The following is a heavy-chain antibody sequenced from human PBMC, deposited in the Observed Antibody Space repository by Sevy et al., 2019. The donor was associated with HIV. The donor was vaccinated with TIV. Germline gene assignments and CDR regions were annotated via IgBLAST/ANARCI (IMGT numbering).Heavy chain of an antibody. CDR1: GGSVSSGSYY. CDR2: IYYSGST. V-gene: IGHV4-61*01. Sequence: SETLSLTCTVSGGSVSSGSYYWSWIRQPPGKGLEWIGYIYYSGSTNYNPSLKSRVTISVDTSKNQFSLKLSSVTAADTAVYYCARLGEGLTGTTKDAFDIWGQGTMVTVSS. J-gene: IGHJ3*02. D-gene: IGHD1-7*01. CDR3: ARLGEGLTGTTKDAFDI.